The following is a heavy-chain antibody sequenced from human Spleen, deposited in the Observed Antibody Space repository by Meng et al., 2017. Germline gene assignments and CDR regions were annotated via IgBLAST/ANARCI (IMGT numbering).Heavy chain of an antibody. D-gene: IGHD7-27*01. Sequence: SQTRSLTGDISGDSVSSNSAAWSWIRQSPSRGLEWLGRTYYRSTWYNDYAAFVRGRITINPDTSKNQFSLHLNSVTPEDTAVYYCARGGTNWGSFDIWGQGTMVTVSS. CDR3: ARGGTNWGSFDI. V-gene: IGHV6-1*01. CDR2: TYYRSTWYN. CDR1: GDSVSSNSAA. J-gene: IGHJ3*02.